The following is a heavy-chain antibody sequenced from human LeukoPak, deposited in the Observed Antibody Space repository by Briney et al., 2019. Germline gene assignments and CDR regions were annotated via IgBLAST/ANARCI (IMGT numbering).Heavy chain of an antibody. CDR2: ISSSGSTI. V-gene: IGHV3-48*03. CDR1: AFTFSVYE. CDR3: ARGTSSNWYSRY. D-gene: IGHD6-13*01. J-gene: IGHJ4*02. Sequence: LSGGSLRLSCAASAFTFSVYEMTWVRQAPGKGLEWVSQISSSGSTIYYADSVKGRFTISRDNAKNSLYLQMNSLRDEDTAVYYCARGTSSNWYSRYWGQGTLVTVSS.